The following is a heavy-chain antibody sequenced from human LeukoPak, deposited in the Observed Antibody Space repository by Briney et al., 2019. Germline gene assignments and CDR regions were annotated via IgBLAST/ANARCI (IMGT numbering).Heavy chain of an antibody. Sequence: GGSLRLSCAASGFTFSSYWMSWDRQPPGKGLEWVANIKQDGSEKYYVDSVKGRFTISRDNAKNSLYLQMNSLRAEDTAVYYCARDHGIAAAAVYYYYMDVWGKGTTVTVSS. J-gene: IGHJ6*03. V-gene: IGHV3-7*01. CDR1: GFTFSSYW. CDR2: IKQDGSEK. D-gene: IGHD6-13*01. CDR3: ARDHGIAAAAVYYYYMDV.